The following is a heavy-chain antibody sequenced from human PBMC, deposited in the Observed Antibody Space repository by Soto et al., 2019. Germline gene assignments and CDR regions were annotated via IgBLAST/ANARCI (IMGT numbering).Heavy chain of an antibody. D-gene: IGHD4-4*01. CDR2: ISYDGINK. Sequence: HPGGSLRLSCAASGFTFSSYGMHWVRQAPGKGLEWVSVISYDGINKYYADSVKGRFTISRDNSKNTLYLQMNDLRAEDTAIYFCARDPRNKGLDPWGPGTLVTVSS. J-gene: IGHJ5*02. V-gene: IGHV3-30*03. CDR3: ARDPRNKGLDP. CDR1: GFTFSSYG.